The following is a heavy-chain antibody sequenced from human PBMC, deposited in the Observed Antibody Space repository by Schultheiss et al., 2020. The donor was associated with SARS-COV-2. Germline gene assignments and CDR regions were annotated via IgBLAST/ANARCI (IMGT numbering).Heavy chain of an antibody. Sequence: SETLSLTCTVSGGSISSSSYYWGWIRQPAGKGLEWIGRIYTSGSTNYNPSLKSRVTMSVDTSKNQFSLKLSSVTAADTAVYYCASAPDCSGGSCYFDYWGQGTLVTVSS. CDR3: ASAPDCSGGSCYFDY. D-gene: IGHD2-15*01. CDR2: IYTSGST. V-gene: IGHV4-61*02. J-gene: IGHJ4*02. CDR1: GGSISSSSYY.